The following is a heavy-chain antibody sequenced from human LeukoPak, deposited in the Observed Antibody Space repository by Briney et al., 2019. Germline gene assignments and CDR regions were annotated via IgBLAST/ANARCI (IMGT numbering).Heavy chain of an antibody. J-gene: IGHJ4*02. Sequence: SETLSLTCTVSGDSISTSGYYWSWIRQHPGTGLEWIAYIHYIGNTYYNPSLESRVTMSVDTSSKQFSLTVDSEPAADTAVYYCARVRDDYFFDYWGQGILVTVSS. CDR3: ARVRDDYFFDY. D-gene: IGHD3-3*01. CDR2: IHYIGNT. V-gene: IGHV4-31*03. CDR1: GDSISTSGYY.